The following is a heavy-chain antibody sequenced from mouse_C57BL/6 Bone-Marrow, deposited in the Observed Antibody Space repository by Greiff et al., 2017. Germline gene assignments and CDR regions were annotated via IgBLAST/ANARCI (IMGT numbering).Heavy chain of an antibody. D-gene: IGHD4-1*01. J-gene: IGHJ2*01. CDR1: GYTFTSYW. V-gene: IGHV1-55*01. CDR3: AGSGPLGRSIDY. Sequence: QVQLQQPGAELVKPGASVKLSCKASGYTFTSYWITWVKQRPGQGLEWIGDIYPTSGRTNYNEKFKSKAILTVDTSSNTAYMQLSSPTSEDSAVFYCAGSGPLGRSIDYWDRGHALTVTS. CDR2: IYPTSGRT.